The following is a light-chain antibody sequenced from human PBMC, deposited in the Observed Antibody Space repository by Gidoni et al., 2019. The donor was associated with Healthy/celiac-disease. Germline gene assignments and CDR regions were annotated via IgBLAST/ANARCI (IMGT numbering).Light chain of an antibody. CDR3: QQYGSSPYT. CDR2: GAS. Sequence: EIVLTQSPGTLSLSPGERATLSCRASQSVSSSNVAWYQQKPGKAPSLLTYGASSRATGIPDWFSGSGSGTDFTLTISRLEPEDFAVYYCQQYGSSPYTFGQGTKLEIK. CDR1: QSVSSSN. J-gene: IGKJ2*01. V-gene: IGKV3-20*01.